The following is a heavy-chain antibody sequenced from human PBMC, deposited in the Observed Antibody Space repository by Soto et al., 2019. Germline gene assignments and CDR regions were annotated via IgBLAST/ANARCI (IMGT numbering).Heavy chain of an antibody. V-gene: IGHV4-59*01. CDR2: IYYSGST. J-gene: IGHJ4*02. D-gene: IGHD2-2*01. CDR1: GASINSFY. Sequence: ASETLSLTCTVSGASINSFYWSWIRQPPGKGLEWIGFIYYSGSTNYNPSLKSRVTISVDTSKNQFSLKLTSVTAADTAVYYCAKMAPASVFDYWGQGTLVTVSS. CDR3: AKMAPASVFDY.